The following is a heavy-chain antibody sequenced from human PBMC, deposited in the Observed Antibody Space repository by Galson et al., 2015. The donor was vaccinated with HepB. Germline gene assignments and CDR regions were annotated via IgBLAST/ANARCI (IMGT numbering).Heavy chain of an antibody. V-gene: IGHV3-23*01. Sequence: SLRLSCAASAFTFSDYAMSWARQAQGKGLEWGSASTPSGDNTYFADSMKGRFTISRDNSQNTLFLQMNSLRADDTAIYFCAKVFPEKTDGWYRQALYYFDSWGQGTRVTVSS. CDR2: STPSGDNT. CDR3: AKVFPEKTDGWYRQALYYFDS. D-gene: IGHD6-19*01. J-gene: IGHJ4*02. CDR1: AFTFSDYA.